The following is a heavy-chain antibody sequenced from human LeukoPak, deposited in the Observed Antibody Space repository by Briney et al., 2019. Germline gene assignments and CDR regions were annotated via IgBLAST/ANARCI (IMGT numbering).Heavy chain of an antibody. V-gene: IGHV3-23*01. CDR1: GFTFSSYA. D-gene: IGHD3-10*01. CDR3: ARFGSFRDPYYYYYMDV. J-gene: IGHJ6*03. CDR2: ISGSGGST. Sequence: GGSLRLSCAASGFTFSSYAMSWVRQAPGKGLEWVSAISGSGGSTYYADSVQGRVTISSDNSKNTLSLQMNSLRAEDTAVYYCARFGSFRDPYYYYYMDVWGKGTTVTVSS.